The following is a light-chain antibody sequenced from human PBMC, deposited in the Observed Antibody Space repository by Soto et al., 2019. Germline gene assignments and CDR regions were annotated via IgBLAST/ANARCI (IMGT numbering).Light chain of an antibody. J-gene: IGLJ2*01. Sequence: QSALTQPASVSGSPGQSITISCTGTSSDIGGYNYVSRYQQYPGKAPKLIIFGVSDRPSGVSNRFSGSKSGTKASLTISGLQAEDEADYYCSSYKTSSTVVVFGGGTKVTVL. CDR1: SSDIGGYNY. CDR2: GVS. V-gene: IGLV2-14*01. CDR3: SSYKTSSTVVV.